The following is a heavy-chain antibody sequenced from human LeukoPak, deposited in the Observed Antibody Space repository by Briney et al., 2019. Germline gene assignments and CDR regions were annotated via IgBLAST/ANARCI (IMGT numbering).Heavy chain of an antibody. D-gene: IGHD3-22*01. CDR3: AREGGYDSSGENAFDI. CDR1: GYTFTSYG. Sequence: GASVKVSCKASGYTFTSYGISWVRQAPGQGLEWIGWISAYNGNTNYAQKLQGRVTMTTDTSTSTAYMELRSLRSDDTAVYYCAREGGYDSSGENAFDIWGQGTMVTVSS. CDR2: ISAYNGNT. V-gene: IGHV1-18*01. J-gene: IGHJ3*02.